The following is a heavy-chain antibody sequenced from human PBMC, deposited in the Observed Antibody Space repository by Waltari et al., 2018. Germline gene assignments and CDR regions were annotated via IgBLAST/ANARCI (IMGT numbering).Heavy chain of an antibody. D-gene: IGHD6-6*01. Sequence: QVQLVQSGAEVKKPGASVKVSCKASGYTCTSHYLHWVRQAPGQGLEWMGIINPSGGSTSYAQHFQGRVTMTRDTSTSTVYMELSSLRSEDTAVYYCARKGRQLVPFDYWGQGTLVTVSS. CDR2: INPSGGST. V-gene: IGHV1-46*01. CDR1: GYTCTSHY. J-gene: IGHJ4*02. CDR3: ARKGRQLVPFDY.